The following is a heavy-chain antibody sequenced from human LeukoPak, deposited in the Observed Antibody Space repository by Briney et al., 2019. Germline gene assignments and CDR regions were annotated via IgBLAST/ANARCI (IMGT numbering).Heavy chain of an antibody. CDR2: FYYSGAT. D-gene: IGHD5-24*01. CDR3: ARSNARDGYNFGY. J-gene: IGHJ4*02. CDR1: GGSITSSY. Sequence: SETLSLTCTVSGGSITSSYWSWLRQPPGKGLQWIGYFYYSGATNYNPSLKSRVTISVDTSKTQLSLKMSSMTAADTAVYYCARSNARDGYNFGYWGQGTLVTVSS. V-gene: IGHV4-59*08.